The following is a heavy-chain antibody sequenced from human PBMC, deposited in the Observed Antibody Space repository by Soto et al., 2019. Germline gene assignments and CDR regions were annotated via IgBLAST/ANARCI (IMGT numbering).Heavy chain of an antibody. CDR2: ISGSAGRT. J-gene: IGHJ4*02. D-gene: IGHD3-10*01. V-gene: IGHV3-23*02. CDR3: EKDRVFDY. Sequence: GGSLRLSCAASGFTFSSYGMIWVRQAPGKGLEWVSDISGSAGRTYYQDSVKGRFNISTDNSKKKLYMQTKSMRAEDTAVYYCEKDRVFDYWGQGTLVTVSS. CDR1: GFTFSSYG.